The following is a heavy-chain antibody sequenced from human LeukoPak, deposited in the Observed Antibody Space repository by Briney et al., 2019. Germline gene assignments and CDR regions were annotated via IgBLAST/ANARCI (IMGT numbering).Heavy chain of an antibody. J-gene: IGHJ4*02. Sequence: KPSETLSLTCAVYGGSFSGYYWSWIRQPPGKGLEWIGEINHSGSINYNPSLKSRVTISVDTSKNQFSLKLSSVTAADTAVYYCARGRAVDFWSGYFFDYWGQGTLVTVSS. CDR3: ARGRAVDFWSGYFFDY. CDR1: GGSFSGYY. CDR2: INHSGSI. V-gene: IGHV4-34*01. D-gene: IGHD3-3*01.